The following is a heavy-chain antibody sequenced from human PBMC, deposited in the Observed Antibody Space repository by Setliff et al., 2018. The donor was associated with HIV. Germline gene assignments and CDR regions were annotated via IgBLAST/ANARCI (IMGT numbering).Heavy chain of an antibody. Sequence: ASVKVSCKASGGTFSSYSITWVRQAPGQGLEWVGGIIPIFGTTNYAQNFQGSVTISADESTSTAYMELSSLRSEDTAVYYCARGRHAVVVTALEHDYWGQGTLVTVSS. D-gene: IGHD2-21*02. J-gene: IGHJ4*02. V-gene: IGHV1-69*13. CDR2: IIPIFGTT. CDR1: GGTFSSYS. CDR3: ARGRHAVVVTALEHDY.